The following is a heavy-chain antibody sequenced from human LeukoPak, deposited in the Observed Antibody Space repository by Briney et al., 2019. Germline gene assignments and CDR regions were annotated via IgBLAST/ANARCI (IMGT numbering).Heavy chain of an antibody. CDR2: IYYSGST. V-gene: IGHV4-39*01. D-gene: IGHD3-10*01. J-gene: IGHJ5*02. Sequence: SETLSLTCTVSGGSISSSSYYWGWIRQPPGKGLEWIGSIYYSGSTYYNPPLKSRVTISVDTSKNQFSLKLSSVTAADTAVYYCARHGRFGSDDWFDPWGQGTLVTVSS. CDR1: GGSISSSSYY. CDR3: ARHGRFGSDDWFDP.